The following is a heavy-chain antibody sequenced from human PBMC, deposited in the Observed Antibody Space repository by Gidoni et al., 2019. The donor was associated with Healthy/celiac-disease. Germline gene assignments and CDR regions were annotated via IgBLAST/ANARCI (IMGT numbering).Heavy chain of an antibody. CDR1: FSSYG. Sequence: FSSYGMHWVRQAPGKGLEWVAVIWYDGSNKYYADSVKGRFTISRDNSKNTLYLQMNSLRAEDTAVYYCAREHKAAGYYYYYGMDVWGQGTTVTVSS. CDR2: IWYDGSNK. J-gene: IGHJ6*02. D-gene: IGHD6-13*01. V-gene: IGHV3-33*01. CDR3: AREHKAAGYYYYYGMDV.